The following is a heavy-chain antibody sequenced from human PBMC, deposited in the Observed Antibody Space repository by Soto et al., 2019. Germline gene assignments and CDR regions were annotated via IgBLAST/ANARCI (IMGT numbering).Heavy chain of an antibody. D-gene: IGHD1-1*01. Sequence: QVQLVQSGAEVKKPGASVKVSCKASGYTFTSYGISWVRQAPGEGLEWVGWISGYDGNTDYAHKFRGRVTMTTDTSTNTAYMDLRSLRSADTAVYYWARPNSQWPNWFDPWGQGTPVPVSS. V-gene: IGHV1-18*01. CDR2: ISGYDGNT. CDR3: ARPNSQWPNWFDP. CDR1: GYTFTSYG. J-gene: IGHJ5*02.